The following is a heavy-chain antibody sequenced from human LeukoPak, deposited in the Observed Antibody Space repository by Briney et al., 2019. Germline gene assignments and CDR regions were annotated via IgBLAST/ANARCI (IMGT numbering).Heavy chain of an antibody. Sequence: ASVKVSCKASGYTFTSYYMHWVRQAPGQGLEWMGIINPSGGSTSYAQKFQGRVTMTRDMSTSTVYMELSSLRSEDTAVYYCAREYYYGSGTLNEGDYWGQGTLVTVSS. CDR2: INPSGGST. J-gene: IGHJ4*02. CDR1: GYTFTSYY. V-gene: IGHV1-46*01. D-gene: IGHD3-10*01. CDR3: AREYYYGSGTLNEGDY.